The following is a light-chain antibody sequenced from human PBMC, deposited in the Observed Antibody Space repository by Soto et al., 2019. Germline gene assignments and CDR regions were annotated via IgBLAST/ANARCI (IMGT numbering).Light chain of an antibody. CDR3: QQYGSSPRT. V-gene: IGKV3-20*01. CDR2: GAS. CDR1: QSVSSSY. J-gene: IGKJ1*01. Sequence: EIALTQSPGTLSLSPAERATLSCRASQSVSSSYLAWCQQKPGQAPRLLIYGASIRAAGIPDGFSGSGSGADFTLTISRLEPEDFAVYYCQQYGSSPRTFGQGTKVDIK.